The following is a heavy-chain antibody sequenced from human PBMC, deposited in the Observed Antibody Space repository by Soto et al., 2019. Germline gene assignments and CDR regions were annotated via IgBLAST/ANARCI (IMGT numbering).Heavy chain of an antibody. CDR1: GFTFSSYA. CDR3: AKNYFFDS. Sequence: EVQLLESGGGLVQPGESLRLSCAASGFTFSSYAMSWARQAPGKGLEWVSSNGVSSDAYYADSVKGRFTISRDNSRNTLYLQMNSLRAEDTALYYCAKNYFFDSWGQGTLVTVSS. J-gene: IGHJ4*02. V-gene: IGHV3-23*01. CDR2: NGVSSDA.